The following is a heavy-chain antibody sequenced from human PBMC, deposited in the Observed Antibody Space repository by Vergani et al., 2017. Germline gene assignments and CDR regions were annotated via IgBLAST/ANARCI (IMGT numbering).Heavy chain of an antibody. V-gene: IGHV3-33*01. CDR3: ARGGYCSGGSCYSNWFDP. CDR1: GFTFSSYG. Sequence: QVQLVESGGGVVQPGRSLRLSCAASGFTFSSYGMHWVRQAPGKGLEWVAVIWYDGSNKYYADSEKGRFTISRDNSKNTLYLQMNSLRAEDTAVYYCARGGYCSGGSCYSNWFDPWGQGTLVTVSS. D-gene: IGHD2-15*01. J-gene: IGHJ5*02. CDR2: IWYDGSNK.